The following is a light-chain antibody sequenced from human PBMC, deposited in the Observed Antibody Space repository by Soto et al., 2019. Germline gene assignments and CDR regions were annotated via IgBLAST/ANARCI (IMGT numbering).Light chain of an antibody. Sequence: EIVMTQSPATLSLSPWDRATLSCRASQSVRSHLAWFQQKPGQPPRLLIFGESTRATGVPARFSGSGSGTEFTLIISGLQSEDFAVYYCQQYNNWPLTFGGGTKVEIK. J-gene: IGKJ4*01. CDR1: QSVRSH. V-gene: IGKV3-15*01. CDR3: QQYNNWPLT. CDR2: GES.